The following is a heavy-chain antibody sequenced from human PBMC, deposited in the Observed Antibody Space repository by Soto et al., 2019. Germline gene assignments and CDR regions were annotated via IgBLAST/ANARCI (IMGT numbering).Heavy chain of an antibody. CDR3: ARGGASSSWYGDAFDI. J-gene: IGHJ3*02. Sequence: ASVKVSCKASGGTFSSYAISWVRQAPGQGLEWMGWINPNSGGTNYAQKFQGWVTMTRDTSISTAYMELSRLRSDDTAVYYCARGGASSSWYGDAFDIWGQGTMVTVSS. CDR2: INPNSGGT. CDR1: GGTFSSYA. D-gene: IGHD6-13*01. V-gene: IGHV1-2*04.